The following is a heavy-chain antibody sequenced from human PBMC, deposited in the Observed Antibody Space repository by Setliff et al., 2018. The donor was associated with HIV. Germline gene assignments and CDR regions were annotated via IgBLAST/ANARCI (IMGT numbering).Heavy chain of an antibody. Sequence: SQTLSLTCAVSGYSISSGYYWGWIRQSAGKGLEWVGRIYTGGRTNYNPSLKGRVTMSVDTSKNQFSLNLSSVTAADTAVYYCARDKFVDTAMVTVGFDYWGQGTLVTVSS. J-gene: IGHJ4*02. CDR3: ARDKFVDTAMVTVGFDY. V-gene: IGHV4-4*07. D-gene: IGHD5-18*01. CDR1: GYSISSGYY. CDR2: IYTGGRT.